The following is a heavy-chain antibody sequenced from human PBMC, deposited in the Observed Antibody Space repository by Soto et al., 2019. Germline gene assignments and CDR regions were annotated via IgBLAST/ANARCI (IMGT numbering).Heavy chain of an antibody. D-gene: IGHD4-17*01. J-gene: IGHJ4*02. CDR2: IHNGERT. V-gene: IGHV4-59*01. Sequence: SETLSLTCSVSGASISSYYWSWFRQAPGKGLESIGYIHNGERTNYNPSLESRVTISADTSKNQFSLRLSSVTAADTAMYYCSYGDSPGPIDHWGQGTLVTVSS. CDR3: SYGDSPGPIDH. CDR1: GASISSYY.